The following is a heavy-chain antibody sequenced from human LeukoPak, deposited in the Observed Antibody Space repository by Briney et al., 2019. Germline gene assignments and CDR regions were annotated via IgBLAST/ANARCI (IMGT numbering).Heavy chain of an antibody. CDR1: GFTFSSYW. Sequence: GGSLRLSCAASGFTFSSYWMSWVRQAPGKGLEWVANIKQDGSEKYYVDSVKGRFTISRDNAKNSLYLQMNSLRAEDTAVYYSARAGPFYPFDYWGQGTLVTVSS. CDR3: ARAGPFYPFDY. CDR2: IKQDGSEK. J-gene: IGHJ4*02. D-gene: IGHD3-3*02. V-gene: IGHV3-7*01.